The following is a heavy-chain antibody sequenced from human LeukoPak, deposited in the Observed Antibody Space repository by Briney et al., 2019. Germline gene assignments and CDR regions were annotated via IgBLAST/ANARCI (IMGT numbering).Heavy chain of an antibody. CDR1: GFTLSSYS. CDR3: ARRVPNQVITDYFDY. J-gene: IGHJ4*02. Sequence: PGGSLRLSCAASGFTLSSYSMNWVRQAPGRGLEWISFIDSSSRIISYAESVKGRFTISRDNAKNSLFLQMNSLRAEDTAVYYCARRVPNQVITDYFDYWGQGTLVTVSS. D-gene: IGHD3-16*01. CDR2: IDSSSRII. V-gene: IGHV3-48*01.